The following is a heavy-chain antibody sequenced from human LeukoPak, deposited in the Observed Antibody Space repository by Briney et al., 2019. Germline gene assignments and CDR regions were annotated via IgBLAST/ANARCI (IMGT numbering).Heavy chain of an antibody. CDR1: GFSLRTSGGG. CDR2: IYWDGDK. J-gene: IGHJ4*02. V-gene: IGHV2-5*02. D-gene: IGHD5-18*01. CDR3: AHADTAMVHIDY. Sequence: SGPTLMNPTQTLTLPYTFSGFSLRTSGGGVAWIRQPPAKALEWLVLIYWDGDKRYIPSLKSRLTITNNTSNTHVVLTLANMHPVDTSTYYCAHADTAMVHIDYWGQGTLVTVST.